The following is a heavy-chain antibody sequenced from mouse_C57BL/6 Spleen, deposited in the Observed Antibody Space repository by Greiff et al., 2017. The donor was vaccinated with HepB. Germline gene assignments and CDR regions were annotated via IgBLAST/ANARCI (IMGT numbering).Heavy chain of an antibody. CDR3: ARSRANTTVVATEYFDV. CDR1: GYTFTSYW. Sequence: QVQLQQPGAELVRPGSSVKLSCKASGYTFTSYWMHWVKQRPIQGLEWIGNIDPSDSETHYNQKFKDKATLTVDKSSSTAYMQLSSLTSEDSAVYYCARSRANTTVVATEYFDVWRTGTTVTVSS. V-gene: IGHV1-52*01. CDR2: IDPSDSET. D-gene: IGHD1-1*01. J-gene: IGHJ1*03.